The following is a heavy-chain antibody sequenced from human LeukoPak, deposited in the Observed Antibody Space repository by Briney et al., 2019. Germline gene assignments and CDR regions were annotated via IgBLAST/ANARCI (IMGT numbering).Heavy chain of an antibody. V-gene: IGHV3-7*01. CDR3: ATMVRGVIIGGDY. D-gene: IGHD3-10*01. CDR1: GFTFSSYW. Sequence: GGSLRLSCAASGFTFSSYWMSWVRQAPGKGLEWVANIKQDGSEKYYVDSVKGRFTISRDNAKNSLYLQMNSPRAEDTAVYYCATMVRGVIIGGDYWGQGTLVTVSS. J-gene: IGHJ4*02. CDR2: IKQDGSEK.